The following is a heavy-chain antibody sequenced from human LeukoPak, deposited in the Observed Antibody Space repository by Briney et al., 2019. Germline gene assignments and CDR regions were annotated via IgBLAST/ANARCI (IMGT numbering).Heavy chain of an antibody. D-gene: IGHD1-14*01. Sequence: PSETLSLTCTVSGGSISSYYRSWIRQPPGKGLEWIGYIYYSGSTNYNPSLKSRVTISVDTSKNQFSLKLSSVTAADTAVYYCAREAGTGYFDYWGQGTLVTVSS. J-gene: IGHJ4*02. CDR2: IYYSGST. CDR1: GGSISSYY. CDR3: AREAGTGYFDY. V-gene: IGHV4-59*01.